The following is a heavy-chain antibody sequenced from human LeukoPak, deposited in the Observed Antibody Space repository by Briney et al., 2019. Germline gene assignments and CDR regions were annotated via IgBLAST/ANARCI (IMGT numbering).Heavy chain of an antibody. CDR2: ISWNSGSI. CDR1: GFTFDDYA. V-gene: IGHV3-9*01. CDR3: ARGTDTAMVTGGYNWFDP. J-gene: IGHJ5*02. D-gene: IGHD5-18*01. Sequence: GGSLRLSCAASGFTFDDYAMHWVRQAPGKGLEWVSGISWNSGSIGYADSVKGRFTISRDNAKNTLYLQMNSLRAEDTAVYYCARGTDTAMVTGGYNWFDPWGQGTLVTVSS.